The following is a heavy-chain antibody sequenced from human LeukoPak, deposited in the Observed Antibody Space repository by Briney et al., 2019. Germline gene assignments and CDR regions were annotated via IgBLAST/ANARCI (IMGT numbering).Heavy chain of an antibody. Sequence: ASVKVSCKTSGYTFTTYVFNWVRQAPGQGLEWMGWISAYNGNTNYAQNLQGRVTMTTDTSTSTAYMEVRSLRSEDTAVYYCATYCSSTSCYIRGVNWFDPWGQGTLVTVSS. J-gene: IGHJ5*02. V-gene: IGHV1-18*01. D-gene: IGHD2-2*02. CDR3: ATYCSSTSCYIRGVNWFDP. CDR1: GYTFTTYV. CDR2: ISAYNGNT.